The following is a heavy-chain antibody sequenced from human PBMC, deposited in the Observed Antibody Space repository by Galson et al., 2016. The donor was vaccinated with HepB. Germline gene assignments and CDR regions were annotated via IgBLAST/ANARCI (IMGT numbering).Heavy chain of an antibody. D-gene: IGHD6-13*01. Sequence: SLRLSCAASGFTFSSFEMNWVRQAPGRGLEWVAYISNSGVNTHYAGSVNGRFTISRDNAKNSLFLQVNSLRAEDTAVYYCARDRTARAALDLWGQGTLVTVSS. CDR2: ISNSGVNT. CDR3: ARDRTARAALDL. V-gene: IGHV3-48*03. J-gene: IGHJ5*02. CDR1: GFTFSSFE.